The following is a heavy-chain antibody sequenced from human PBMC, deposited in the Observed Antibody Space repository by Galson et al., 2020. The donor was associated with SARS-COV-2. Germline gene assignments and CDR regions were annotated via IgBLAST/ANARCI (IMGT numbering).Heavy chain of an antibody. CDR2: IYHSGST. D-gene: IGHD6-19*01. J-gene: IGHJ4*02. Sequence: SETLSLTCAVSGYSISSGYYWGWIRQPPGKGLEWIGSIYHSGSTYYNPSLKSRVTISVDTSKNQFSLKLSSVTAADTAMYYCARYSSGFDYWGQGTLVTVSS. V-gene: IGHV4-38-2*01. CDR1: GYSISSGYY. CDR3: ARYSSGFDY.